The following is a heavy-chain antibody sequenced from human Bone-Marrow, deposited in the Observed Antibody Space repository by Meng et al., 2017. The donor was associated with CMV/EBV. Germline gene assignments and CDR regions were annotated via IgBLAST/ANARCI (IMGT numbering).Heavy chain of an antibody. J-gene: IGHJ4*02. Sequence: GESLKISCAASGFTFSSYEMNWVRQAPGKGLEWVSYISSSGSTIYYADSVKGRFTISRDNAKNSLYLQMNSLRAEDTAVYYCASLYCSSTSCYPNYFDYWGQGTLVTGSS. D-gene: IGHD2-2*01. V-gene: IGHV3-48*03. CDR2: ISSSGSTI. CDR1: GFTFSSYE. CDR3: ASLYCSSTSCYPNYFDY.